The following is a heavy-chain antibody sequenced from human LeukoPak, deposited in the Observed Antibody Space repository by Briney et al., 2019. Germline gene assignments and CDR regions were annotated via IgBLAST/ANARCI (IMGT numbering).Heavy chain of an antibody. CDR3: ARVTRLGVVVVTAIQVGDEDAFDI. D-gene: IGHD2-21*02. J-gene: IGHJ3*02. CDR2: INHSGST. V-gene: IGHV4-34*01. Sequence: PSETLSLTCAVYGGSFSGYYWSWIRQPPGKGLEWIGEINHSGSTNYNPSLKGRVTISVDTSKNQFSLKLSSVTAADTAVYYCARVTRLGVVVVTAIQVGDEDAFDIWGQGTMVTVSS. CDR1: GGSFSGYY.